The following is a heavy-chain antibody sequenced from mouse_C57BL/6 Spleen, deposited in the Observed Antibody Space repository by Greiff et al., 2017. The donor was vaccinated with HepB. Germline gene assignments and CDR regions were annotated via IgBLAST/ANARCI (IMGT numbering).Heavy chain of an antibody. CDR2: INYDGSST. J-gene: IGHJ4*01. CDR1: GFTFSDYY. V-gene: IGHV5-16*01. Sequence: EVQRVESEGGLVQPGSSMKLSCTASGFTFSDYYMAWVRQVPEKGLEWVANINYDGSSTYYLDSLKSRFIISRDNAKNILYLQMSSLKSEDTATYYCARTEGSSYEGYAMDYWGQGTSVTVSS. CDR3: ARTEGSSYEGYAMDY. D-gene: IGHD1-1*01.